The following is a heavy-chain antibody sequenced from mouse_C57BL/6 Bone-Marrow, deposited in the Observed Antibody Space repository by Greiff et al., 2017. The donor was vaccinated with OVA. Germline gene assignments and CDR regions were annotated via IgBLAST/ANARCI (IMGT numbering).Heavy chain of an antibody. D-gene: IGHD1-1*01. Sequence: VHVKQSGTVLARPGASVKMSCKTSGYTFTSYWMHWVKQRPGQGLEWIGAIYPGNSDTSYNQKFKGKAKLTAVTSASTAYMELRSLTNEDSAVYYSTGGANWNYYGSSYDWYFDVWGTGTTVTVSS. J-gene: IGHJ1*03. CDR2: IYPGNSDT. CDR1: GYTFTSYW. V-gene: IGHV1-5*01. CDR3: TGGANWNYYGSSYDWYFDV.